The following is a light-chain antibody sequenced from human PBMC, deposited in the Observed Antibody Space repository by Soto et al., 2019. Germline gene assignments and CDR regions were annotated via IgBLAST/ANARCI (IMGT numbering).Light chain of an antibody. CDR2: DVT. CDR3: SSYTSSSTYV. CDR1: SSDVSGYNF. Sequence: QSALTQPASVSGSPGQSITISCTGTSSDVSGYNFVSWYQQHPDKAPKLMIYDVTNRPSGVSNRFSGSKSGNAASLTISWLQAEDEADYYCSSYTSSSTYVFGTGTKVTV. V-gene: IGLV2-14*01. J-gene: IGLJ1*01.